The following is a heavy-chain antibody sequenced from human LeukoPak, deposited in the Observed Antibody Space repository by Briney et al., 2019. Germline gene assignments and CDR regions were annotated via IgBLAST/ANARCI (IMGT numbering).Heavy chain of an antibody. CDR2: INPSSGDT. D-gene: IGHD5-24*01. J-gene: IGHJ4*02. V-gene: IGHV1-2*06. CDR3: ARDKGRDGYTAFDY. CDR1: GYTFTAYY. Sequence: ASVKVSCKASGYTFTAYYMHWVRQAPGQGLEWMGRINPSSGDTNYAQKFQGRVTITRDTSISTAYMELSRLRSDDTAVYYCARDKGRDGYTAFDYWGQGTLVTVSS.